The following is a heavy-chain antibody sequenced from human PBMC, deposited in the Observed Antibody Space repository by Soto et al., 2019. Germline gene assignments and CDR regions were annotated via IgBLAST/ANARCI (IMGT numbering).Heavy chain of an antibody. CDR3: ARSLGRHPSETPRGHSFGAGSLFPLDH. CDR1: GGSFSGYN. D-gene: IGHD2-15*01. Sequence: PSETLSLTCAVYGGSFSGYNWSSFRQPPGKGLEWIGEINHSGSTNYNPSLKSRVTISVDTSKNQFSLELSSLTSADTAVYFCARSLGRHPSETPRGHSFGAGSLFPLDHWGQGTLVTVS. J-gene: IGHJ4*02. V-gene: IGHV4-34*01. CDR2: INHSGST.